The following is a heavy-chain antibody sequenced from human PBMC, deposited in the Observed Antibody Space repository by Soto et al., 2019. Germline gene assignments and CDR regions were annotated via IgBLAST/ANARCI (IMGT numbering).Heavy chain of an antibody. D-gene: IGHD3-10*01. CDR1: GGSISSGGYY. V-gene: IGHV4-31*03. J-gene: IGHJ4*02. Sequence: SETLSLTCTVSGGSISSGGYYWSWIRQHPGKGLEWIGYIYYSGSTYYNPSLKSRVTISVDTSKNQFSLKLSSVTAADTAVYYCARDRPTKYGSGSYYNDYFDYWGQGTLVTVAS. CDR3: ARDRPTKYGSGSYYNDYFDY. CDR2: IYYSGST.